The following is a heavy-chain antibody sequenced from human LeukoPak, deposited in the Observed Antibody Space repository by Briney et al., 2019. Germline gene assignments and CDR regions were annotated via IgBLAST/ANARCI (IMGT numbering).Heavy chain of an antibody. Sequence: PSETLSLTCTVSGGSISSYYWSWIRQPAGKGLEWIGEINHSGSTNYNPSLKSRVTISVDTSKNQFSLKLSSVTAADTAVYYCARVYSSSWNYYYYMDVWGKGTTVTISS. CDR2: INHSGST. CDR3: ARVYSSSWNYYYYMDV. D-gene: IGHD6-13*01. CDR1: GGSISSYY. J-gene: IGHJ6*03. V-gene: IGHV4-59*01.